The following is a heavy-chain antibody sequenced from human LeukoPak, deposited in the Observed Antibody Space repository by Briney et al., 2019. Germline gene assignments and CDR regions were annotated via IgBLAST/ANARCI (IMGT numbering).Heavy chain of an antibody. CDR3: ARGYYGHYYDSSGSIDY. V-gene: IGHV4-31*03. CDR1: GGSISSGGYY. Sequence: SETLSLTCTVSGGSISSGGYYWSWIRQHPGKGLEWIGYIYYSGSTYYNPSLRSRVTISVDTSKNQFSLKLSSVTAADTAVYYCARGYYGHYYDSSGSIDYWGQGTLVTVSS. J-gene: IGHJ4*02. D-gene: IGHD3-22*01. CDR2: IYYSGST.